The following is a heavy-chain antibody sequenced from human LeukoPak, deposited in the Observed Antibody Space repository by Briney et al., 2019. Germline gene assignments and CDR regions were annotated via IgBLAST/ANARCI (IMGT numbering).Heavy chain of an antibody. Sequence: ASVKVSCKASGYTFTSYGISWVRQAPGQGLEWMGWISAYNGNTSYAQKLQGRVTMTTDTSTSTAYMELRSLRSDDTAVYYCARFGAAVGRGSYYYYGMDVWGQGTTVTVSS. CDR3: ARFGAAVGRGSYYYYGMDV. CDR2: ISAYNGNT. J-gene: IGHJ6*02. CDR1: GYTFTSYG. D-gene: IGHD6-13*01. V-gene: IGHV1-18*01.